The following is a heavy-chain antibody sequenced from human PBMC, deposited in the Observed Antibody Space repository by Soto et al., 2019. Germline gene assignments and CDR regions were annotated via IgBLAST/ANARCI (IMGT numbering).Heavy chain of an antibody. Sequence: SVKVSCKASGGAFSSYIVSWVRQAPGQGLEWMGRIIPVLGVEYYAQKFQGRVTITADKSTSTAYMELSSLRSEDTAVYYCAKSPNPLFATPSYYGMDVWALGTTVNV. CDR2: IIPVLGVE. J-gene: IGHJ6*02. V-gene: IGHV1-69*02. CDR1: GGAFSSYI. D-gene: IGHD2-15*01. CDR3: AKSPNPLFATPSYYGMDV.